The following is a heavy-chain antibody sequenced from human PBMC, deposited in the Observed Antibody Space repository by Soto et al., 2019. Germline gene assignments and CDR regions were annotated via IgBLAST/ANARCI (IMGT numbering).Heavy chain of an antibody. V-gene: IGHV1-46*03. J-gene: IGHJ4*02. CDR1: GYTFTSYY. Sequence: ASVKVSCKASGYTFTSYYMHWVRQAPGQGLEWMGIINPSGGSTSYAQKFQGRVTMTRDTSTSTVYMELSSLRSEDTAVYYCARERVHYYGSGSYYNPPGGYWGQGTLVTVSS. CDR2: INPSGGST. CDR3: ARERVHYYGSGSYYNPPGGY. D-gene: IGHD3-10*01.